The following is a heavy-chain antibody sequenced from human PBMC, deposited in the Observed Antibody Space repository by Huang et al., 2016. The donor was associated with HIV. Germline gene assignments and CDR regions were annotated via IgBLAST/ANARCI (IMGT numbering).Heavy chain of an antibody. V-gene: IGHV3-7*01. CDR2: IRQDESEK. J-gene: IGHJ6*02. CDR1: TFRFGAYW. Sequence: VESGGRLVQPGGSIRLSCVGSTFRFGAYWMSWVRQPPGKGLEWVANIRQDESEKYDVDSVKGRVNISRDNAKKVVFLEMNNVRVEDTATYFCATKTAGMDIWGQGTTVTVS. CDR3: ATKTAGMDI. D-gene: IGHD1-7*01.